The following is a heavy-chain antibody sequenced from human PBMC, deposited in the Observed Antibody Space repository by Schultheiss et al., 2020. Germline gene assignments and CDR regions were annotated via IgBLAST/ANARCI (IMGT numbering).Heavy chain of an antibody. D-gene: IGHD1-26*01. V-gene: IGHV3-48*03. J-gene: IGHJ4*02. Sequence: GGSLRLSCAASGFTFSSYEMNWVRQAPGKGLEWVSYISSSGSTIYYADSVKGRFTISRDNAKNSLYLQMNSLRAEDTAVYYCARGRGYSGRYYFDYWGQGTLVTVSS. CDR2: ISSSGSTI. CDR1: GFTFSSYE. CDR3: ARGRGYSGRYYFDY.